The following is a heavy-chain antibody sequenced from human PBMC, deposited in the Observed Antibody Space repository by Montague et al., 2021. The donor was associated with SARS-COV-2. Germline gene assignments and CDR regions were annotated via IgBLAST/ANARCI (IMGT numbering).Heavy chain of an antibody. CDR2: IYYSGST. CDR3: ARFLGFCSGANCYSSGMDV. D-gene: IGHD2-15*01. J-gene: IGHJ6*02. V-gene: IGHV4-39*07. Sequence: SETLSLTCTVSGGSISSSSYYWGWIRQPPGKGLEWIGSIYYSGSTYYNPSLKSRVTISVDTSKNQLSLKLSSVTAADTAVYYCARFLGFCSGANCYSSGMDVWGQGTTVTVSS. CDR1: GGSISSSSYY.